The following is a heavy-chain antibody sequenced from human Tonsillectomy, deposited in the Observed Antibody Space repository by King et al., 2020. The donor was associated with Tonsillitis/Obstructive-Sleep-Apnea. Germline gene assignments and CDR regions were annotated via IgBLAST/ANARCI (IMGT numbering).Heavy chain of an antibody. CDR1: GGSFSGYY. J-gene: IGHJ4*02. D-gene: IGHD3-3*01. CDR2: INHRGST. Sequence: VQLQQWGAGLLKPSETLSLTCPVYGGSFSGYYWSWIRQPPGKGLEWIGEINHRGSTNYNPSLNSRVTISIDTSKNQFSLKLSSVTAADTAVDYCAREDYDFWSGYPPIPDYWGQGTLVTVSS. CDR3: AREDYDFWSGYPPIPDY. V-gene: IGHV4-34*01.